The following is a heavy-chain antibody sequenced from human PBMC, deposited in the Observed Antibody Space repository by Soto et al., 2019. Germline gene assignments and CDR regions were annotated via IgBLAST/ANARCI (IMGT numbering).Heavy chain of an antibody. CDR3: ARGSQEYQLLEPYFDY. CDR1: GFTFSSYA. J-gene: IGHJ4*02. Sequence: EVQLLESGGGLVQPGGFLRLSCAASGFTFSSYAMSWVRQAPGKGLEWVSAISGSGGSTYYADSVKGRFTISRDNSKNTLYLQMNSLRAEDTAVYYCARGSQEYQLLEPYFDYWGQGTLVTVSS. D-gene: IGHD2-2*01. V-gene: IGHV3-23*01. CDR2: ISGSGGST.